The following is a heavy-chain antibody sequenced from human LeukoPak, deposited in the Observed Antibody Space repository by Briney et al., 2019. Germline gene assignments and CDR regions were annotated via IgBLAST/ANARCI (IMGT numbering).Heavy chain of an antibody. CDR3: ARQLSIAVAGTVAFDI. CDR2: IYYSGST. V-gene: IGHV4-39*01. D-gene: IGHD6-19*01. J-gene: IGHJ3*02. CDR1: GGSISSSSYF. Sequence: SSETLSLTCTVSGGSISSSSYFWGWIRQPPGKGLEWIGSIYYSGSTYYNPSLKSRVTISVATSKNQFSLKLSSVTAADTAVYYCARQLSIAVAGTVAFDIWGQGTMVTVSS.